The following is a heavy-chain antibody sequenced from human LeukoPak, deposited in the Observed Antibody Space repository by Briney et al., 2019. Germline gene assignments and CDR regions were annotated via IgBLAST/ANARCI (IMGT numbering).Heavy chain of an antibody. Sequence: GGSLRLSCAASGFTFSSYSMNWVRQAPGKGLEWVSSISSSSSYIYYADSVKGRFTISRDNAKNSLYLQMNSLRAEDTAVYYCARVSCTNGVCDGVFDYWGQGTLVNVSS. CDR2: ISSSSSYI. D-gene: IGHD2-8*01. CDR3: ARVSCTNGVCDGVFDY. V-gene: IGHV3-21*01. CDR1: GFTFSSYS. J-gene: IGHJ4*02.